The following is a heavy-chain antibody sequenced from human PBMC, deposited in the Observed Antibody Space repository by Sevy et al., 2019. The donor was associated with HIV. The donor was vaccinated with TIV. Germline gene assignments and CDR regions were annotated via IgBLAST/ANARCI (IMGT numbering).Heavy chain of an antibody. CDR2: IWPDGKNK. CDR1: GFTFRNYG. D-gene: IGHD6-13*01. V-gene: IGHV3-33*01. Sequence: GGSLRLSCVASGFTFRNYGMHWVRQAPGKGLEWVAAIWPDGKNKNYAESVKGRFTIFRDNSKNTLLLEMNSLRVEDTAVFYCAGDQGKDAPMDVWGQGTTVTVSS. J-gene: IGHJ6*02. CDR3: AGDQGKDAPMDV.